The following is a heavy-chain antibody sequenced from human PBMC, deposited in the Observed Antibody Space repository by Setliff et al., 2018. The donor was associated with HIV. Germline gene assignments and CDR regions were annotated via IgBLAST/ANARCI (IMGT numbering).Heavy chain of an antibody. CDR3: ARDLRDGFEEWFSTLDDGMDV. V-gene: IGHV1-2*02. CDR1: GYIFIRYY. Sequence: ASVKVSCKTSGYIFIRYYILGVRQAPGQGLEWMGNINPHTGVTKYAEKFQGRVTMTRDTSINTIYMELSRLRSDDTAVYYCARDLRDGFEEWFSTLDDGMDVWGQGTTVTVSS. CDR2: INPHTGVT. J-gene: IGHJ6*02. D-gene: IGHD3-3*01.